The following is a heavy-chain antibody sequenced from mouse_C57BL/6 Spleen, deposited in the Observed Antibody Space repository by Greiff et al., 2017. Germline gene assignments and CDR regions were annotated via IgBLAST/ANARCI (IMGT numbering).Heavy chain of an antibody. CDR1: GFNIKDYY. V-gene: IGHV14-2*01. CDR2: IDPEDGET. D-gene: IGHD1-1*01. CDR3: ARVTTVVATGDFDY. Sequence: EVKVVESGAELVKPGASAKLSCTASGFNIKDYYMHWVKQRTEQGLEWIGRIDPEDGETKYAPKFQGKDTITADTSSNTAYLQLSSLTSEDTAVYYCARVTTVVATGDFDYWGQGTTLTVSS. J-gene: IGHJ2*01.